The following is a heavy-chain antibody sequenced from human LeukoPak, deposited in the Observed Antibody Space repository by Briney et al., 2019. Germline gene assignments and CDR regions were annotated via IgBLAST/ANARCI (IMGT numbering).Heavy chain of an antibody. CDR3: ARRADSSGWGGYYFDY. J-gene: IGHJ4*02. Sequence: SETLSLTCSVSGYSIRSDYYWGWIRQPPGKGLEWIGSIYYSGSTYYNPSLKSRVTISVDTSKNQFSLKLSSVTAADTAVYYCARRADSSGWGGYYFDYWGQGTLVTVSS. D-gene: IGHD6-19*01. V-gene: IGHV4-38-2*02. CDR1: GYSIRSDYY. CDR2: IYYSGST.